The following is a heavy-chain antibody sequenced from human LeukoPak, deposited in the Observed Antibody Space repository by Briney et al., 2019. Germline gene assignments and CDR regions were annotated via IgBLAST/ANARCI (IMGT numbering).Heavy chain of an antibody. J-gene: IGHJ4*02. V-gene: IGHV3-48*03. CDR2: ISASGGTI. Sequence: GGSLRLSCAASGFTFSSYDLNWLRQAPGKGLEWVSYISASGGTIYYADSVKGRFTISRDNAKNSLYLQMTSLRAEDTAVYYCAKAPDYYGSGRFHWGQGSLVTVSS. D-gene: IGHD3-10*01. CDR1: GFTFSSYD. CDR3: AKAPDYYGSGRFH.